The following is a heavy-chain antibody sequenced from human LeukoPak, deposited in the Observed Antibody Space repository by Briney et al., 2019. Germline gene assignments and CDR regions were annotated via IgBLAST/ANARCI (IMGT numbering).Heavy chain of an antibody. CDR3: AREQERGSYGHDAFDI. D-gene: IGHD1-26*01. CDR1: GYTFTSYG. V-gene: IGHV1-18*01. CDR2: ISAYNGNT. J-gene: IGHJ3*02. Sequence: ASVKVSCKASGYTFTSYGISWVRQAPGQGLEWMGWISAYNGNTNYAQKLQGRVTMTTDTSTSTAYMELRSLRSDDTAVYYCAREQERGSYGHDAFDIWSQGTMVTVSS.